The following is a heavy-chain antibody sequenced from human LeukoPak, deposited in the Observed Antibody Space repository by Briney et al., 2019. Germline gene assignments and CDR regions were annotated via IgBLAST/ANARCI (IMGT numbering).Heavy chain of an antibody. D-gene: IGHD2-2*01. CDR2: ISSSGSTI. Sequence: GGSLRLSCAASAFTFSTYGMNWVRQAPGKGLEWVSYISSSGSTIYYADSVKGRFTISRDNAKNSLYLQINSLRAEDTAVYYCARDIVVVPAAQTEYWGQGTLVTVSS. CDR3: ARDIVVVPAAQTEY. J-gene: IGHJ4*02. V-gene: IGHV3-48*03. CDR1: AFTFSTYG.